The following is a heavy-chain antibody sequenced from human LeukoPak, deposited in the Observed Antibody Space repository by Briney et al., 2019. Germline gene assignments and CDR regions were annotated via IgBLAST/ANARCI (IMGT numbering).Heavy chain of an antibody. CDR3: ARFRFDYYDNSAPP. CDR1: GVTFRNYA. V-gene: IGHV3-23*01. D-gene: IGHD3-22*01. J-gene: IGHJ5*02. CDR2: ISGSGSNT. Sequence: PGGSLRLSCAVSGVTFRNYAFSWVRQAPGKGLEWVSIISGSGSNTHYADSVKGRFTISRDNAKNSLYLQMNSLRAEDTAVYYCARFRFDYYDNSAPPWGQGTLVTVSS.